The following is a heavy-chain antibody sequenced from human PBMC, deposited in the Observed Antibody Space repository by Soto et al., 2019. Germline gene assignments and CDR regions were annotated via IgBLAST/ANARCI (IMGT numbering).Heavy chain of an antibody. D-gene: IGHD6-25*01. CDR3: AKQPLKVPLRFDY. Sequence: EVQLLESGGGLVQPGGSLRFSCAASGFTFSTYAMAWVRQAPGKGLEWVSSISSSSGSTFYADSVKGRFTISRDNSENTLSLQMNSLRAEDTAVYYCAKQPLKVPLRFDYWGQGTLVTVSS. J-gene: IGHJ4*02. V-gene: IGHV3-23*01. CDR1: GFTFSTYA. CDR2: ISSSSGST.